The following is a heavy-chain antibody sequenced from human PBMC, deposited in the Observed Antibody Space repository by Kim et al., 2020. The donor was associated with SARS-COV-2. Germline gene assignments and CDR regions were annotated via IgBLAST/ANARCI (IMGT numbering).Heavy chain of an antibody. CDR3: AKDLGVFGVVIRVRGVTYGMDV. J-gene: IGHJ6*02. V-gene: IGHV3-9*01. D-gene: IGHD3-3*01. Sequence: GGSLRLSCAASGFTFDDYAMHWVRQAPGKGLEWVSGISWNSGNIGYADSVKGRFTISRDNAKNSLYLQMNSLRAEDTALYYCAKDLGVFGVVIRVRGVTYGMDVWGQGTTVTVSS. CDR2: ISWNSGNI. CDR1: GFTFDDYA.